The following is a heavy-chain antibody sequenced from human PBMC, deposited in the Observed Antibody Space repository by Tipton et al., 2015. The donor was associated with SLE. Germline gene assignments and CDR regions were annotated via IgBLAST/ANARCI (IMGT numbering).Heavy chain of an antibody. Sequence: SLRLSCAASGFTFSDDYMSWIRQAPGKGLEWVSYISSSGGIMHYADSVKGRFTISRDNAKNSLYLQMNSLRAEDTALYYCAREYCDSTSCYTKYFQQWGQGTLVTVSS. J-gene: IGHJ1*01. CDR2: ISSSGGIM. CDR3: AREYCDSTSCYTKYFQQ. D-gene: IGHD2-2*02. V-gene: IGHV3-11*01. CDR1: GFTFSDDY.